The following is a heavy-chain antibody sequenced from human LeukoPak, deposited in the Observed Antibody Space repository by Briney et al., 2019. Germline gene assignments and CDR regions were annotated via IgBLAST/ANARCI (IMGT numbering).Heavy chain of an antibody. D-gene: IGHD3-3*01. J-gene: IGHJ6*03. CDR1: GYTFTSYY. Sequence: ASVKVSYKASGYTFTSYYMHWVRQAPGQGLEWMGIINPSDGSTSYAQKFQGRVTMTRDMSTSTVYMELSSLRSEDTAVYYCARDLLIPPATIFGEPPPNYYMDVWGKGTTVTVSS. CDR2: INPSDGST. CDR3: ARDLLIPPATIFGEPPPNYYMDV. V-gene: IGHV1-46*01.